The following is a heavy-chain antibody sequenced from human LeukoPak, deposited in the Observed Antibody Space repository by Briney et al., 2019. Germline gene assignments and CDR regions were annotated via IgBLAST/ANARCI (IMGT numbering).Heavy chain of an antibody. J-gene: IGHJ4*02. CDR2: INPSSGGT. CDR1: GYSFTASY. Sequence: ASVKVSCQASGYSFTASYLHWVRQAPGQGLEWLGWINPSSGGTKYAPKSQGRVTLTRDTSINTAYMELTSLRSDDTAMYYCAKEFPSGATRDLDYWGQGTLVTVSS. D-gene: IGHD1-26*01. CDR3: AKEFPSGATRDLDY. V-gene: IGHV1-2*02.